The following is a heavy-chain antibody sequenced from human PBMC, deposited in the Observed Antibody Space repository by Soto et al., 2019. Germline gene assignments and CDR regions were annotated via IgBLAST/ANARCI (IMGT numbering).Heavy chain of an antibody. CDR3: ARLGGYSIRHFDY. CDR1: GFTFSSYA. D-gene: IGHD6-13*01. J-gene: IGHJ4*02. CDR2: ISGSGGST. V-gene: IGHV3-23*01. Sequence: PGGSLRLSCAASGFTFSSYAMSWVRQAPGKGLEWVSAISGSGGSTYYADSVKGRFTISRDNSKNTLYLQMNSLRAEDTAVYYCARLGGYSIRHFDYWGQGTLVTVSS.